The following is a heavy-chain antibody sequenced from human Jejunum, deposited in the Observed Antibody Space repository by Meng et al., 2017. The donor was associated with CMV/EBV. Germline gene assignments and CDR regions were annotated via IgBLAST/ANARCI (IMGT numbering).Heavy chain of an antibody. CDR2: IYSSGST. V-gene: IGHV4-4*07. CDR3: ARDREWGCTSSSCQTNWFDP. D-gene: IGHD2-2*01. Sequence: QVQLTGTGPGLVKPSETLSLTCTVSGGSISNYYWNWIRQPAGKGLEWIGRIYSSGSTNYNPSLKSRVTMSVDTSQNQFSLKLNSVTAADTAVYYCARDREWGCTSSSCQTNWFDPWGQGTLVTVSS. CDR1: GGSISNYY. J-gene: IGHJ5*02.